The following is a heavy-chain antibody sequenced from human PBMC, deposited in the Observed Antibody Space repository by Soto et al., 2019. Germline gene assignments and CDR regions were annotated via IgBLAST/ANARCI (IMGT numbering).Heavy chain of an antibody. V-gene: IGHV3-30*18. D-gene: IGHD6-19*01. CDR3: AKGGRQWLVTSDFNY. Sequence: VQLVESGGGVVQPGRSLRLSCAASGFTFSDYAMHWVRKAPGKGLEWVAVVSHDGRNTHYADSVKGRFTISRDSSKNTVALEMTSLRAEDTAVYYCAKGGRQWLVTSDFNYWGQGALVTVSS. CDR1: GFTFSDYA. CDR2: VSHDGRNT. J-gene: IGHJ4*02.